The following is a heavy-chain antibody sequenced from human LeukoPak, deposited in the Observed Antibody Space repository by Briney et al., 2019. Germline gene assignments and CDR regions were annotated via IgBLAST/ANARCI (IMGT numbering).Heavy chain of an antibody. Sequence: GGSLRLSCTASGFTFSSYAMNWVRQAPGKGLEWVSVIGDDGSITYYADSVKGRFTIFRDNSKNTLYLQMNSLKADDTAVYYCAKDLDCTTCGYHFDSWGQGPLVTVPS. CDR3: AKDLDCTTCGYHFDS. J-gene: IGHJ4*02. D-gene: IGHD2-21*02. CDR1: GFTFSSYA. V-gene: IGHV3-23*01. CDR2: IGDDGSIT.